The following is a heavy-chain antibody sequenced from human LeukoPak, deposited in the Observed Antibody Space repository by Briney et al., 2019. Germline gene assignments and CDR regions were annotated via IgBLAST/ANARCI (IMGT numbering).Heavy chain of an antibody. V-gene: IGHV1-2*02. CDR2: INPNSGGT. J-gene: IGHJ1*01. D-gene: IGHD6-6*01. CDR1: GYTFTGYY. Sequence: GASVKVSCKASGYTFTGYYMHWVRQAPRQGLEWMGWINPNSGGTNYAQKFQGRVTMTRDTSISTAYMELSRLRSDDTAVYYCARDPSIAARQTKNRVYFQHWGQGTLVTVSS. CDR3: ARDPSIAARQTKNRVYFQH.